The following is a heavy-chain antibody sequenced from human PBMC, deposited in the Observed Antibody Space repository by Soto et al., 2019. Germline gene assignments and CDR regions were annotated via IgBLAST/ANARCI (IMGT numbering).Heavy chain of an antibody. CDR1: GGYISSGGNY. J-gene: IGHJ4*02. V-gene: IGHV4-31*03. Sequence: PSETLSLTCSVSGGYISSGGNYWSWIRQHPGKGLEWIGEINHSGSTNYNPSLKSRVTISVDTSKNQFSLKLSSVTAADTAVYYCARGSFGSGYSQDYWGQGTLVTVSS. CDR2: INHSGST. CDR3: ARGSFGSGYSQDY. D-gene: IGHD3-22*01.